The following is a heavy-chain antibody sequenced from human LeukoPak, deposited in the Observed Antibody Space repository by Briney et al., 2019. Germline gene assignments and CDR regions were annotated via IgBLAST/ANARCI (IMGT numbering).Heavy chain of an antibody. V-gene: IGHV3-30*04. Sequence: PGRSLRLSCAASGFTFSSYAMHWARQAPGKGLEWVAVISYDGSNKYYADSVKGRFTISRDNSKNTLYLQMNSLRAEDTAVYYCARDSSREYYYYGMDVWGKGTTVTVSS. CDR2: ISYDGSNK. D-gene: IGHD1-26*01. J-gene: IGHJ6*04. CDR1: GFTFSSYA. CDR3: ARDSSREYYYYGMDV.